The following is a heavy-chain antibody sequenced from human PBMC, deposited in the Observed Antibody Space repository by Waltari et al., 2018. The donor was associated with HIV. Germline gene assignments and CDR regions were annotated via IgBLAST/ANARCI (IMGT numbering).Heavy chain of an antibody. CDR2: INAGNGNT. V-gene: IGHV1-3*01. CDR3: AREKNIPEKYHGMDV. J-gene: IGHJ6*02. CDR1: GYTFTRSS. Sequence: QVQLVQSGAEVKKPGASVKVSCTASGYTFTRSSMHWVRQAPGRRFEWMGWINAGNGNTKYSQKMQGRVTITRDTSASTAYMELTSLRSEDTAVYYCAREKNIPEKYHGMDVWGQGTTVTVSS.